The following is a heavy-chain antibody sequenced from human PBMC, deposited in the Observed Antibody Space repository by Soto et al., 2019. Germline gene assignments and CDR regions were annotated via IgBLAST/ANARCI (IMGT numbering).Heavy chain of an antibody. CDR1: GGTFSSYA. V-gene: IGHV1-69*13. J-gene: IGHJ6*02. CDR3: ARHGGTIVATTGKQKYYYYGMDV. CDR2: IIPIFGTA. D-gene: IGHD5-12*01. Sequence: EASVKVSCKASGGTFSSYAISWVRQAPGQGLEWMGGIIPIFGTANYAQKFQGRVTITADESTSTAYMELSSLRSEDTAVYYCARHGGTIVATTGKQKYYYYGMDVWGQGTTVTVSS.